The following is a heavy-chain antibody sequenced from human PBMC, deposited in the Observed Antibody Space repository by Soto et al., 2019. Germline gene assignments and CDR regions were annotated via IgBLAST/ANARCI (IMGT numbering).Heavy chain of an antibody. D-gene: IGHD3-10*01. Sequence: QVQLQESGPGLVKPSQTLSLTCTVSGGSISSGGYYWSWIRQHPGKGLEWIGYIYYSGSTYYNPSPMSRVTTSRDTSKNRFSLKLSSVTAADTAVYYCAREAAGIRNWFDPWGQGTLVTVSS. CDR1: GGSISSGGYY. J-gene: IGHJ5*02. V-gene: IGHV4-31*03. CDR2: IYYSGST. CDR3: AREAAGIRNWFDP.